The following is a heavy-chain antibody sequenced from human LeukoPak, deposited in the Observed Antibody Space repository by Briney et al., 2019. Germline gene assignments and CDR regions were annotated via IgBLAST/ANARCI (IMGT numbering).Heavy chain of an antibody. CDR3: AKDVDFGDGLWYFDF. CDR1: GFIFNSYG. Sequence: PGGSLRLSCAASGFIFNSYGMHWVRQAPGKGLEWVTVMSYDGSKKYYADSVKGRFAISRDNSKNTPYLKMNSLRAEDTAVYFCAKDVDFGDGLWYFDFWGQGTLVTVSS. J-gene: IGHJ4*02. D-gene: IGHD4-17*01. CDR2: MSYDGSKK. V-gene: IGHV3-30*18.